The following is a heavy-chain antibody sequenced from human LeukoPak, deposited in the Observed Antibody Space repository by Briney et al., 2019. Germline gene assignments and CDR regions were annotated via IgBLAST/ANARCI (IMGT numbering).Heavy chain of an antibody. V-gene: IGHV3-48*03. CDR1: GFTFSSCE. CDR2: ISSSGSTI. Sequence: PGGSLRLSCAASGFTFSSCEMNWVRQAPGKGLEWVSYISSSGSTIYYADPVKGRFTISRDNAKNSLYLQMNSLRAEDTAVYYCARGGRITIFGVVIDWGQGTLVTVSS. J-gene: IGHJ4*02. D-gene: IGHD3-3*01. CDR3: ARGGRITIFGVVID.